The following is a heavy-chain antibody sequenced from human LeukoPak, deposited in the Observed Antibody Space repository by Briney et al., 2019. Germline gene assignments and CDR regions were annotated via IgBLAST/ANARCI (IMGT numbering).Heavy chain of an antibody. J-gene: IGHJ4*02. CDR1: GYTFTGYY. CDR3: ARKHETELAEFDY. V-gene: IGHV1-2*02. D-gene: IGHD1-14*01. Sequence: ASVKVSYKASGYTFTGYYMHWVRQAPGQGLQWMGWINPNSGATNYAQKFQGRVTMTRDTSISTAYMELRSLGSDDTAAYYCARKHETELAEFDYWGQGSLVTVSS. CDR2: INPNSGAT.